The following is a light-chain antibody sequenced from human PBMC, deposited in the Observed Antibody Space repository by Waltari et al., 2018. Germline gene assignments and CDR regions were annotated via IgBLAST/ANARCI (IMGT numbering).Light chain of an antibody. CDR2: ELS. CDR3: CSYAGSGTPYV. V-gene: IGLV2-23*02. CDR1: SSDVGSYNL. Sequence: QSALTQPASVSGSPGQSITISCTGTSSDVGSYNLVSWYQQHPGKAPKVMISELSKRPSGVPIRFSGSKSGNTASLTIYGLQAEDEADYYCCSYAGSGTPYVFGTGTKVTVL. J-gene: IGLJ1*01.